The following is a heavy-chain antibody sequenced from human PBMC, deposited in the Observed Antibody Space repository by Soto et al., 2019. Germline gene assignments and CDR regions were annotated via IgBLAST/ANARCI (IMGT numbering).Heavy chain of an antibody. Sequence: GGSLRLSCTASGFTFGDYAMSWFRQAPGKGLEWVGFIRSKAYGGTTEYAASVKGRLTISRDDSKSIAYLQMNSLKTEDTAVYYCTREAGYDFWSGTADAFDIWGQGTMVTVSS. J-gene: IGHJ3*02. V-gene: IGHV3-49*03. D-gene: IGHD3-3*01. CDR1: GFTFGDYA. CDR2: IRSKAYGGTT. CDR3: TREAGYDFWSGTADAFDI.